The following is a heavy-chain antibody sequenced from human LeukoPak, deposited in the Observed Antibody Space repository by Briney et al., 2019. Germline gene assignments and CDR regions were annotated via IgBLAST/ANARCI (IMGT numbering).Heavy chain of an antibody. CDR3: AKLLSNSGRFLY. Sequence: PGGSLRLSCAASGFIFSSYGMHWVRQAPGKVLEWVAFIRNDGSNKYYADSVKGRFTISRDNSKNTLYLQMNSLRAEDTAVYYCAKLLSNSGRFLYWGQGTLVTVSS. CDR2: IRNDGSNK. V-gene: IGHV3-30*02. CDR1: GFIFSSYG. D-gene: IGHD4-23*01. J-gene: IGHJ4*02.